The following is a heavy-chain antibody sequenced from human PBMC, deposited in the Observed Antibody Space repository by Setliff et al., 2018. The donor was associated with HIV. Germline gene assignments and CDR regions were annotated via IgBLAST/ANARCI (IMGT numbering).Heavy chain of an antibody. D-gene: IGHD3-10*01. CDR3: VRVSAFIMSPSFYYYGMDV. V-gene: IGHV4-34*01. Sequence: SETLSLTCAVYGGAFTGRYWGWVRQPPGKGLEWIGEIDYSGNTNHNPSLKSRVSTSVDMSKEQFSLKLKSVTAADTAVYYCVRVSAFIMSPSFYYYGMDVWGQGTTVTVSS. CDR2: IDYSGNT. CDR1: GGAFTGRY. J-gene: IGHJ6*02.